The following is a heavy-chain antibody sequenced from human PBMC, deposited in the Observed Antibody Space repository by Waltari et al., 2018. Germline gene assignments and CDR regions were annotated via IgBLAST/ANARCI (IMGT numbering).Heavy chain of an antibody. V-gene: IGHV3-7*01. Sequence: EVQLVESGGGLVQPGGSLRLACAASGFKYSSYWMSWVRRVPGEGWGWWASIKTDGSEMNDVDSVRGRFTISRDNANNSLFLQVNSLRTEDTAVYYCARDTLGAAGYWGQGTLITVSS. CDR1: GFKYSSYW. CDR3: ARDTLGAAGY. CDR2: IKTDGSEM. D-gene: IGHD2-15*01. J-gene: IGHJ4*02.